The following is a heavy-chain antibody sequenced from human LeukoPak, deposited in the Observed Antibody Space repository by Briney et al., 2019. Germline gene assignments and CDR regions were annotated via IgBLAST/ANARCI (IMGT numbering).Heavy chain of an antibody. J-gene: IGHJ4*02. CDR3: ARDYYDSSGYYRGGDYFDY. CDR2: INAGNGNT. D-gene: IGHD3-22*01. Sequence: ASVSVSCTASGYTFTIYAMHWVRQAPGQRLEWMGWINAGNGNTKYSQKLQGRVTMTTDTSTSTAYMELRSLRSDDTAVYYCARDYYDSSGYYRGGDYFDYWGQGTLVTVSS. V-gene: IGHV1-3*01. CDR1: GYTFTIYA.